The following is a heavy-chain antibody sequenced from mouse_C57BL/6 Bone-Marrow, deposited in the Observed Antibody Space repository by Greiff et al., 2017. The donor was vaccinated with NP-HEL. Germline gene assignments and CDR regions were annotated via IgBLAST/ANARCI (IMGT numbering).Heavy chain of an antibody. Sequence: EVQLQQSGAELVRPGASVKLSCTASGFNIKDDYMHWVKQRSEQGLEWIGWIDPENGDTEYASKFQGKATITADTSSNTAYLQLSSLTSEDTAVYYCTTSLYGTFAYWGQGTLVTVSA. D-gene: IGHD2-1*01. V-gene: IGHV14-4*01. CDR3: TTSLYGTFAY. CDR2: IDPENGDT. CDR1: GFNIKDDY. J-gene: IGHJ3*01.